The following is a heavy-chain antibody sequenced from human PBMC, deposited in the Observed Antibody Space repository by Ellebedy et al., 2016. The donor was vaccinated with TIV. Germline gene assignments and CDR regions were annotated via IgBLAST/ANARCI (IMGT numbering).Heavy chain of an antibody. CDR3: ARGQDYGGKRGKIDY. CDR2: INHSGST. Sequence: SETLSLXXAVYGGSFSGYYWSWIRQPPGKGLEWIGEINHSGSTNYNPSLKSRVTISVDTSKNQFSLKLSSVTAADTAVYYCARGQDYGGKRGKIDYWGQGTLVTVSS. D-gene: IGHD4-23*01. CDR1: GGSFSGYY. V-gene: IGHV4-34*01. J-gene: IGHJ4*02.